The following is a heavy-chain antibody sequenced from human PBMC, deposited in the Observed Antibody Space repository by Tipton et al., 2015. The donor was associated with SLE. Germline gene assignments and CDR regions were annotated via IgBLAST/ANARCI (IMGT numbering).Heavy chain of an antibody. CDR1: GYSISSGYY. D-gene: IGHD1-26*01. Sequence: TLSLTCTVSGYSISSGYYWGWIRQPPGKGLEWIGSTYHSGSTYYNPSLKSRVTISVDTSKNQFSLKLSSVTAADTAVYYCARAPYSGSRPGYFDYWGQGTLVTVSS. V-gene: IGHV4-38-2*02. CDR3: ARAPYSGSRPGYFDY. CDR2: TYHSGST. J-gene: IGHJ4*02.